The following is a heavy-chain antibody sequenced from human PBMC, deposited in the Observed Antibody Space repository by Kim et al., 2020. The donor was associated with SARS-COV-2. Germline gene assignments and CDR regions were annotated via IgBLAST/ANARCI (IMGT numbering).Heavy chain of an antibody. J-gene: IGHJ4*02. Sequence: SQTLSLTCAISGDSVSNNNTAWNWIRQSPSRGLEWLGRTYYRSKWYNDYAVSVKSRIIINPDTSNNQFSLQLNSVTPEDTAVYYCARGWAFHYWGQGTLVTVSS. CDR1: GDSVSNNNTA. CDR3: ARGWAFHY. CDR2: TYYRSKWYN. D-gene: IGHD6-13*01. V-gene: IGHV6-1*01.